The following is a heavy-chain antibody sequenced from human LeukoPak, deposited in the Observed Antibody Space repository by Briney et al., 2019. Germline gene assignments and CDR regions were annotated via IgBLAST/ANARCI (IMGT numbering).Heavy chain of an antibody. Sequence: ASVKVSCKASGYTFTSYDINWVRQATGQGLEWMGWMNPNSVNTGYAQKFQGRVTMTRNTSISTAYMELSSLRSEDTAVYYCARGRVVRYSGYDYLVDYWGQGTLVTVSS. CDR1: GYTFTSYD. V-gene: IGHV1-8*01. CDR3: ARGRVVRYSGYDYLVDY. D-gene: IGHD5-12*01. CDR2: MNPNSVNT. J-gene: IGHJ4*02.